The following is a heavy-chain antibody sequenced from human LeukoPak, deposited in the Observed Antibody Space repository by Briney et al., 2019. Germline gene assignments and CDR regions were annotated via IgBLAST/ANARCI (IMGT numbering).Heavy chain of an antibody. CDR3: ARVVPATGCFY. J-gene: IGHJ4*02. CDR2: ISSSSSHI. Sequence: GGSLRLSCAASGFTFSSYTMNWVRQAPGKGLEWVSSISSSSSHIYYADSVKGRFTISRDNAKNSLYLQMNSLRAEDTAVYYGARVVPATGCFYWGQGTLVTVSS. V-gene: IGHV3-21*01. CDR1: GFTFSSYT. D-gene: IGHD2-15*01.